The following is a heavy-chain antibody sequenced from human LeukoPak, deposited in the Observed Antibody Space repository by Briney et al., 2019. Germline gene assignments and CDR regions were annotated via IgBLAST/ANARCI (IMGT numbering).Heavy chain of an antibody. CDR1: GGSISSGGFY. Sequence: PSETLSLTCTVSGGSISSGGFYWSWIRQHPGRGLEWIVYIYYSGSTYYNASLKSRLAISVDTSKNQFSLKLSSVTAADTAVYYCARVVYYYYYMDVWGKGTTVTVSS. J-gene: IGHJ6*03. CDR2: IYYSGST. V-gene: IGHV4-31*03. D-gene: IGHD2-15*01. CDR3: ARVVYYYYYMDV.